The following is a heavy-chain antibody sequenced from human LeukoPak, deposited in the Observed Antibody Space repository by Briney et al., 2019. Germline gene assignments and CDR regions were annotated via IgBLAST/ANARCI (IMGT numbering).Heavy chain of an antibody. Sequence: SETLSLTCAVYGGSFSGYYWSWIRQPPGKGLEWIGEINRSGSTNYNPSLKSRVTISVDTSKNQFSLKLSSVTAADTAVYYCARAASSGWFVTYWGQGTLVTVSS. CDR2: INRSGST. D-gene: IGHD6-19*01. CDR3: ARAASSGWFVTY. V-gene: IGHV4-34*01. J-gene: IGHJ4*02. CDR1: GGSFSGYY.